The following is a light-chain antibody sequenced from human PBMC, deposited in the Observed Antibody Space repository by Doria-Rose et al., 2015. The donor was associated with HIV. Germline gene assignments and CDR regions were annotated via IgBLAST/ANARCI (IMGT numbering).Light chain of an antibody. CDR1: QRFSSTY. CDR2: DGS. V-gene: IGKV3-20*01. CDR3: HQYGTSWT. Sequence: EIVMTQSPGTLSLSPGERATLSWRASQRFSSTYLAWYQQKPGQAPSLLIYDGSARATGIPDRFSASGSGTDFTLTINRLEPEDFALYYCHQYGTSWTFGQGTKVEI. J-gene: IGKJ1*01.